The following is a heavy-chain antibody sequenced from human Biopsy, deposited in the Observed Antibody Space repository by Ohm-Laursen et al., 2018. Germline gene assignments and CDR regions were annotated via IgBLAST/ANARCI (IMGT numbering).Heavy chain of an antibody. CDR3: ARAGVGSDGTDSYYYGMDV. D-gene: IGHD5-24*01. J-gene: IGHJ6*02. CDR2: ISPNGATT. Sequence: VASVKVSCKTSGNTFATYHIHWVRQAPGQGLEWMGVISPNGATTSFSQKFQGRITMTRDTSTGTVYMDLNSLGSEDTAVYYCARAGVGSDGTDSYYYGMDVWGPGTTVTVSS. V-gene: IGHV1-46*01. CDR1: GNTFATYH.